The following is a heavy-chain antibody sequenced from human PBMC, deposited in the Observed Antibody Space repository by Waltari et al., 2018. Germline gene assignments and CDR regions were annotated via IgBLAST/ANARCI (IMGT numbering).Heavy chain of an antibody. Sequence: QLQLRESGPGLVKPSETLSLTCTVQGGSLSSSSYYWGWHRQHPGKGLEWIGCIYYSGSTYYNPSLKSRVTISVDTSKNQFSLKLSSVTAADTAVYYCARHDSYSCSPLRYWGQGTLVTVSS. J-gene: IGHJ4*02. V-gene: IGHV4-39*01. CDR2: IYYSGST. CDR1: GGSLSSSSYY. CDR3: ARHDSYSCSPLRY. D-gene: IGHD6-6*01.